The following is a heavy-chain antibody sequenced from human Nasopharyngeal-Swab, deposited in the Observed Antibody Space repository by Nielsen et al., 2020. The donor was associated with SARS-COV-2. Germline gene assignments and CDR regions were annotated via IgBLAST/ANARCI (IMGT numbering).Heavy chain of an antibody. CDR3: AREIPYHDFWSGYHYWFDP. J-gene: IGHJ5*02. D-gene: IGHD3-3*01. CDR2: INGAGNNT. Sequence: GESLKISCAASGFTFSSYWMHWVRQAPGKGLVWVSRINGAGNNTTYADSVKGRFTVSRDNAKNTLYLQMNRLRAEDTAVYYCAREIPYHDFWSGYHYWFDPWGQGTQVTVSS. V-gene: IGHV3-74*01. CDR1: GFTFSSYW.